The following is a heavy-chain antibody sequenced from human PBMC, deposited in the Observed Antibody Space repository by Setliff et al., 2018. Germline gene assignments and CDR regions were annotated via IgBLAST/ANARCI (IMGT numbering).Heavy chain of an antibody. CDR3: LRLVRYCTKIACQATSGDEV. CDR2: ISAYNGKT. J-gene: IGHJ4*02. D-gene: IGHD2-8*01. CDR1: GYTLSNSI. V-gene: IGHV1-18*01. Sequence: GPSVKVSCKASGYTLSNSILSWVRQAPGQGLEWMGWISAYNGKTYFAQKFQDRITLTTDTSTNTGYLELRGLRSDDTAVYYCLRLVRYCTKIACQATSGDEVWGLGTLVTVSS.